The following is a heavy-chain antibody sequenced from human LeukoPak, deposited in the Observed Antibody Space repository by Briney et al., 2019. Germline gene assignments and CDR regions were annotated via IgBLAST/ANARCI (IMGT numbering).Heavy chain of an antibody. CDR3: ARVRTAWYEGTLDY. J-gene: IGHJ4*02. CDR2: ISYDGSNK. Sequence: GGSLRLSCAASGFTFSSYALHWVRQAPGKGLEWVAVISYDGSNKYYADSVKGRFTISRDNSKNTLSLQMNSLRAEDTALYYCARVRTAWYEGTLDYWGQGTLVTVSS. CDR1: GFTFSSYA. V-gene: IGHV3-30-3*01. D-gene: IGHD6-13*01.